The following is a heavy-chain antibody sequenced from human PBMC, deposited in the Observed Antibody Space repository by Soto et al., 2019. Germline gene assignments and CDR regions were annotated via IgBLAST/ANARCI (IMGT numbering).Heavy chain of an antibody. J-gene: IGHJ3*01. V-gene: IGHV3-7*05. CDR3: ARDVSPGSRSYYLDDFDV. CDR2: IKRDESRK. Sequence: EVQLVESGGGLVQPGESLRLSCAASGFIFSDYWMTWVRQAPGKGLEWVANIKRDESRKSYLDSVRGRFTISRDNARDSLYLQMDRLRAEDTALSYCARDVSPGSRSYYLDDFDVWGQGTMVTVSS. D-gene: IGHD3-22*01. CDR1: GFIFSDYW.